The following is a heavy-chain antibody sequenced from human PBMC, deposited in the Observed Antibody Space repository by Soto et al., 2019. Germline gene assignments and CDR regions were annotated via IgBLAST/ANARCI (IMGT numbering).Heavy chain of an antibody. Sequence: SETLSLTCTVSGVSITSYFWSWIRQTPGKGLDWIGSISFSGATYSNPSLKGRAALSVDTSENHLSLTLNSVTSADTAVYFCARDRRDGYKRYFDFWGQGNQGTLSS. J-gene: IGHJ4*02. CDR2: ISFSGAT. CDR1: GVSITSYF. CDR3: ARDRRDGYKRYFDF. D-gene: IGHD5-12*01. V-gene: IGHV4-59*01.